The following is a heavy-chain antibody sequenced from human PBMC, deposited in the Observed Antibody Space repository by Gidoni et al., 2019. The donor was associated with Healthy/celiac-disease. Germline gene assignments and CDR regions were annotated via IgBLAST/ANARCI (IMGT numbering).Heavy chain of an antibody. Sequence: QGQLQQWGAGLWKPSGTLYPTCAVYGWSFRGYYWSWIRQPPGKGLEWIGEINHSGSTNYNPSLKSRVTISVDTSKNQFSLKLSSVTAADTAVYYCARLGQLVGPPYYWFDPWGQGTLVTVSS. CDR1: GWSFRGYY. D-gene: IGHD6-6*01. CDR2: INHSGST. V-gene: IGHV4-34*01. CDR3: ARLGQLVGPPYYWFDP. J-gene: IGHJ5*02.